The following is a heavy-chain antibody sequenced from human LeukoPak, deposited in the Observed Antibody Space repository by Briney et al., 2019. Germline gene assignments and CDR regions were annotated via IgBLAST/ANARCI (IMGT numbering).Heavy chain of an antibody. J-gene: IGHJ4*02. CDR3: AGAKEGGSYYFLDY. V-gene: IGHV4-4*07. D-gene: IGHD1-26*01. CDR2: IYTTGST. CDR1: GGSISSYY. Sequence: SETLSLTCTVSGGSISSYYWNWIRQPAGKGLEWIGRIYTTGSTNYNPSLKSRVTMSVDTSKNQFSLKLNSVTAADTAVYYCAGAKEGGSYYFLDYWGQGTLVTVSS.